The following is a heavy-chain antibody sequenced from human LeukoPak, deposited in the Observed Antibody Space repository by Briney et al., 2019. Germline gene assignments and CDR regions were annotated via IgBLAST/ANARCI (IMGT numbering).Heavy chain of an antibody. V-gene: IGHV3-21*01. J-gene: IGHJ4*02. CDR3: ARNPRNYYDSSGYGLYYFDY. CDR1: GFTFSSYS. D-gene: IGHD3-22*01. Sequence: GGSLRLSCAASGFTFSSYSMNWVRQAPGKGLEWVSSISSSSSYIYYADSVKGRFTISRDNAKNSLYLQMNSLRAEDTAVYYCARNPRNYYDSSGYGLYYFDYWGQGTLVTVSS. CDR2: ISSSSSYI.